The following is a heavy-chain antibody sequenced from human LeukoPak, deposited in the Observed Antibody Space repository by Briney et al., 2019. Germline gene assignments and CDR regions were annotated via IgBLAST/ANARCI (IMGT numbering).Heavy chain of an antibody. J-gene: IGHJ3*02. Sequence: GGSLRLSCAASGFTFSSYSMNWVRQAPGKGLEWVSSISSSSSYIYYADSVKGRFTISRDNAKNSLYLQMNSLRAEDTAVYYCARDQSRFVVRFADIWGQGTMVTVSS. CDR3: ARDQSRFVVRFADI. D-gene: IGHD2-15*01. V-gene: IGHV3-21*04. CDR1: GFTFSSYS. CDR2: ISSSSSYI.